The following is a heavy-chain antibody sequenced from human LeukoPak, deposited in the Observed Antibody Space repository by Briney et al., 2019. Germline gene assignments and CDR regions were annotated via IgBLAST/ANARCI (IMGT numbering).Heavy chain of an antibody. D-gene: IGHD3-3*02. CDR2: ISGSGGST. CDR1: GFTFSSYA. Sequence: GGSLRLSCAASGFTFSSYAMSWVRQAPGKGLEWVSAISGSGGSTYYADSVKGRFTISRDNSKNTLYLQMNSLRAEDTAVYYCAKDSGPFLEWLLYPYDYWGQGTLVTVSS. CDR3: AKDSGPFLEWLLYPYDY. J-gene: IGHJ4*02. V-gene: IGHV3-23*01.